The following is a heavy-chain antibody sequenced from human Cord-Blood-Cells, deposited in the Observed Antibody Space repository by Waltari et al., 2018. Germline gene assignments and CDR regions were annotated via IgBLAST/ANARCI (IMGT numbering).Heavy chain of an antibody. D-gene: IGHD6-13*01. CDR1: GYTFTTKP. J-gene: IGHJ4*02. CDR3: ARGRQQLAKGDFDY. Sequence: QVQLVKSGAAGKTPGAPVKVYCQASGYTFTTKPINWVRQDTGQGLEWMGWMNPNSGNTGYAQKFQGRVTITRNTSISTAYMELSSLRSEDTAVYYCARGRQQLAKGDFDYWGQGTLVTVSS. CDR2: MNPNSGNT. V-gene: IGHV1-8*03.